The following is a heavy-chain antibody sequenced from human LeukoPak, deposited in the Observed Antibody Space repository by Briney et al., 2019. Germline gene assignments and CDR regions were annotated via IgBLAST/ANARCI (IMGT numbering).Heavy chain of an antibody. Sequence: SETLSLTCTVSGGSISSYYWSWIRQPPGKGLEWIGHIYYRGTTNYTPSLESRVTISVDTSMNQFSLRLSPVTAADTAVYFCARSFYSSGWYTPLRWFDTWGQGTPVTVSS. CDR3: ARSFYSSGWYTPLRWFDT. D-gene: IGHD6-19*01. CDR2: IYYRGTT. J-gene: IGHJ5*02. CDR1: GGSISSYY. V-gene: IGHV4-59*01.